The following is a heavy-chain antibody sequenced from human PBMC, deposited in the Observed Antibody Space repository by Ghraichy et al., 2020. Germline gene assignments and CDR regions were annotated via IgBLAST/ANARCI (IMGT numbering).Heavy chain of an antibody. CDR2: IYYSGST. CDR3: ARHMVAPWYFDF. J-gene: IGHJ4*02. CDR1: GGSISSYY. Sequence: SETLSLTCTVSGGSISSYYWSWIRQPPGKGLEWIGYIYYSGSTNYNPSLKSRVTISVDTSKNQFSLKLSSVTAADTAVYYCARHMVAPWYFDFWGQGILVTVSS. D-gene: IGHD2-15*01. V-gene: IGHV4-59*08.